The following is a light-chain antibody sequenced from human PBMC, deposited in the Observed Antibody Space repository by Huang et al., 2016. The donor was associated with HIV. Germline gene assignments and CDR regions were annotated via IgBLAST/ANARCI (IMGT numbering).Light chain of an antibody. CDR2: DAS. J-gene: IGKJ2*01. V-gene: IGKV3-15*01. CDR3: QQYSGWPPMYT. Sequence: ETVLTQSPDTLSVSPGETATLSCRASQSVTSNLAWYHQKPGQAPRLLIYDASTRATGIQARFSGSGSGTEFTLTISSLQSEDFAVYYCQQYSGWPPMYTFGQGTKLEIK. CDR1: QSVTSN.